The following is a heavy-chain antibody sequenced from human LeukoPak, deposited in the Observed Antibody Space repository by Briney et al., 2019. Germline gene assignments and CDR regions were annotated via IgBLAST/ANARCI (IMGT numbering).Heavy chain of an antibody. V-gene: IGHV4-59*12. CDR2: VYYSGST. CDR3: ARVPHYYGSGSYQYYFDY. Sequence: SETLSLTCTVSGGSISSYYWSWIRQPPGKGLEWIGYVYYSGSTNYNPSLKSRVTISVDTSKNQFSLKLSSVTAADTAVYYCARVPHYYGSGSYQYYFDYWGQGTLVTVSS. J-gene: IGHJ4*02. D-gene: IGHD3-10*01. CDR1: GGSISSYY.